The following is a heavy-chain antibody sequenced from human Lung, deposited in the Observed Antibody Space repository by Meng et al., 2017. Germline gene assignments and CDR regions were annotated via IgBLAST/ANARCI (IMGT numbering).Heavy chain of an antibody. CDR2: INHSGST. Sequence: QGQLQHWGAGLLKPSETLSLTCGVSGGYFSDYYWSWIRQPPGKGLEWIGEINHSGSTNYNPSLESRATISVDTSQNNLSLKLSSVTAADSAVYYCARGPTTMAHDFDYWGQGTLVTVSS. V-gene: IGHV4-34*01. J-gene: IGHJ4*02. CDR3: ARGPTTMAHDFDY. CDR1: GGYFSDYY. D-gene: IGHD4-11*01.